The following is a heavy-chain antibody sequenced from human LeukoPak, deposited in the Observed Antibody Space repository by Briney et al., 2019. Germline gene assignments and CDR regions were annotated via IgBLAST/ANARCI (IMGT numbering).Heavy chain of an antibody. V-gene: IGHV1-46*01. CDR2: INPRGGST. CDR3: ARHKEVCDYYYFDY. D-gene: IGHD4-17*01. CDR1: GYTFTSYY. J-gene: IGHJ4*02. Sequence: ASVQVSCKASGYTFTSYYMHWVRQAPGKGLEWMGIINPRGGSTNYTQKFQGRVTMTRDTSTTTVYMDLNSLRSQDTAVYYCARHKEVCDYYYFDYWGQGTLVTVSS.